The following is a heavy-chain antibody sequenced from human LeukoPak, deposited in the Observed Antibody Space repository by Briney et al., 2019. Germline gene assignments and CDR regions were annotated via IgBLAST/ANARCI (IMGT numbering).Heavy chain of an antibody. J-gene: IGHJ4*02. V-gene: IGHV3-74*01. CDR2: INSDGTST. D-gene: IGHD1-1*01. Sequence: GGSLRLSCVTSGFAFSSDWMQWVRQAPGKELVWVSRINSDGTSTNYADSVKGRFTISRDNAKNMLYLQMNSLRAEDTAVFYCVRDRGGTFDYWGQGTLVTVSS. CDR1: GFAFSSDW. CDR3: VRDRGGTFDY.